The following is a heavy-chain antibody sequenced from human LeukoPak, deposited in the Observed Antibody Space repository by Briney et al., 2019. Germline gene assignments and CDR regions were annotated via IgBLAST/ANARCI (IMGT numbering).Heavy chain of an antibody. V-gene: IGHV3-48*04. J-gene: IGHJ4*02. CDR2: ISSSSSTI. CDR1: GFTFSSYS. Sequence: GGSLRLSCAASGFTFSSYSTNWVRQAPGKGLEGVAFISSSSSTIYYADSVKGRFTISRDNAKNSLYLQMNSLRAEDTAVYYCARDRGGSYSAIDYWGQGTLVTVSS. CDR3: ARDRGGSYSAIDY. D-gene: IGHD1-26*01.